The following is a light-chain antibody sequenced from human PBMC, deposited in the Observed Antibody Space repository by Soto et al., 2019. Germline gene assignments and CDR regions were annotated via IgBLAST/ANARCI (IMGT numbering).Light chain of an antibody. J-gene: IGLJ1*01. Sequence: QSVLTQPASVSGSPGQSIIISCTGTSSDVGSYDYVSWYQQHPGKVPKLLIHEVSYRPSGVSNRFSGSKSGNTASLTISGLQAEDEAEYYCSSYTSSSSFVVGTGTKVTVL. CDR1: SSDVGSYDY. CDR3: SSYTSSSSFV. V-gene: IGLV2-14*01. CDR2: EVS.